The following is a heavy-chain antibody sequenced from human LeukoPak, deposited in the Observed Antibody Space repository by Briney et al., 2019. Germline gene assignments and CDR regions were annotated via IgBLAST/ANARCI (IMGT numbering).Heavy chain of an antibody. Sequence: PAETLSRPFTVSGGSISSSSYYWGWIRQPPGKGLEWIGSIYYSGSTYYNPSLKSRVTISVDTSKNQFSLKLSSVTAADTAVYYCARLSETTVTPNWFDPWGQGTQVAVSS. V-gene: IGHV4-39*01. D-gene: IGHD4-11*01. CDR2: IYYSGST. J-gene: IGHJ5*02. CDR3: ARLSETTVTPNWFDP. CDR1: GGSISSSSYY.